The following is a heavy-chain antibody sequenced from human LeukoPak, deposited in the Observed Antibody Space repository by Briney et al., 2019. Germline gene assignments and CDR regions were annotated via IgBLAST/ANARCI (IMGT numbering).Heavy chain of an antibody. CDR3: ARAWIQLWTRSRPLDY. D-gene: IGHD5-18*01. V-gene: IGHV4-39*07. J-gene: IGHJ4*02. CDR1: GGSISSSSYY. Sequence: SETLSLTCTVSGGSISSSSYYWSWIRQPPGKGLEWIGEINHSGSTNYNPSLKSRVTISVDTSKNQFSLKLSSVTAADTAVYYCARAWIQLWTRSRPLDYWGQGTLVTVSS. CDR2: INHSGST.